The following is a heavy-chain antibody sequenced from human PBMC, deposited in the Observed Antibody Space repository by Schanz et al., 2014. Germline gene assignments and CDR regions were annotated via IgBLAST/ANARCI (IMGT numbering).Heavy chain of an antibody. V-gene: IGHV3-64*04. CDR1: GFTFSSYA. D-gene: IGHD3-22*01. J-gene: IGHJ6*02. CDR3: AKDRDDSSWYYYFYGLDV. Sequence: VQLVESGGGLVQPGGSLRLSCSASGFTFSSYAMHWVRQAPGKGLEYVSAISSNGGSTYYADSVKGRFTISRDNSKNTLYLQMNSLRAEDTAVYYCAKDRDDSSWYYYFYGLDVWGQGTTVTVSS. CDR2: ISSNGGST.